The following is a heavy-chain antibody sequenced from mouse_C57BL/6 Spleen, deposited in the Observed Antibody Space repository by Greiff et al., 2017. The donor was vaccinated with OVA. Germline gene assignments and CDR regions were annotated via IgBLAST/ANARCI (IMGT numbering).Heavy chain of an antibody. CDR3: AALRPGDYYAMDY. CDR2: IYPRSGNT. V-gene: IGHV1-81*01. CDR1: GYTFTSYG. J-gene: IGHJ4*01. Sequence: VKLQESGAELARPGASVKLSCKASGYTFTSYGISWVKQRTGQGLEWIGEIYPRSGNTYYNEKFKGKATLTADKSSSTAYMELRSLTSEDSAVYFCAALRPGDYYAMDYWGQGTSVTVSS. D-gene: IGHD2-4*01.